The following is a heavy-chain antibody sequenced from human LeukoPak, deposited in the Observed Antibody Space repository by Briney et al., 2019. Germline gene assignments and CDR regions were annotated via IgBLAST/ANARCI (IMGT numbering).Heavy chain of an antibody. Sequence: PSETLSLTCTVSGYSISSGYYWGWIRQPPGKGLEWIGSIYHSGSTYYSPSLKSRVTISLDTSGNQFSLKLNSVTAADTAVYYCAKSNGYGLVDIWGQGTMVTVSS. CDR1: GYSISSGYY. D-gene: IGHD3-10*01. CDR2: IYHSGST. CDR3: AKSNGYGLVDI. J-gene: IGHJ3*02. V-gene: IGHV4-38-2*02.